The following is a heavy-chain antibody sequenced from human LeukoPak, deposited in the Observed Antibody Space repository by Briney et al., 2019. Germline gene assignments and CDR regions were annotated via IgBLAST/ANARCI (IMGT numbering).Heavy chain of an antibody. CDR3: AKPISGGLAVTADWFHP. CDR1: GFAFSFYA. D-gene: IGHD6-19*01. CDR2: INANSGTT. V-gene: IGHV3-23*01. Sequence: GGSLRLSCAASGFAFSFYAMSWLRQPPGKGLEWISTINANSGTTSYAASVRGRFTISRDNSKNTLYLQVNTLRADDTATYYCAKPISGGLAVTADWFHPWGQGTLVVVSS. J-gene: IGHJ5*01.